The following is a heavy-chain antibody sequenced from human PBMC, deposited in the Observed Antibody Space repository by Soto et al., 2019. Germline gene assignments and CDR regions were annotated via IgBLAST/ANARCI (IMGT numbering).Heavy chain of an antibody. V-gene: IGHV3-48*04. D-gene: IGHD3-10*01. CDR3: ARLGDYGSGSY. CDR2: ISGSGTTT. Sequence: EVHLVESGGDLVQHGGSLRLSCAASGFSFSSFSMNWVRQAPGKGLEWVSYISGSGTTTYYADSVKGRFTISRDNAKNSLYLQMNSLQAEDTAVYYCARLGDYGSGSYWGQGTLVTVSS. CDR1: GFSFSSFS. J-gene: IGHJ4*02.